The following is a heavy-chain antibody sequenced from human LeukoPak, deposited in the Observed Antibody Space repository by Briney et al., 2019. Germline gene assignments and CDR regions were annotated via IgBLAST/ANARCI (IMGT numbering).Heavy chain of an antibody. CDR1: CVSISSGSYY. Sequence: SQTLSLTCTVSCVSISSGSYYWSWIRQPAGKGLEWIGRIYTSGSTNYNPSLKSRVTISVDTSKNQFSLKLSSVTAADTAVYYCARDREQQLASVYFDYWGQGTLVTVSS. J-gene: IGHJ4*02. D-gene: IGHD6-13*01. CDR2: IYTSGST. V-gene: IGHV4-61*02. CDR3: ARDREQQLASVYFDY.